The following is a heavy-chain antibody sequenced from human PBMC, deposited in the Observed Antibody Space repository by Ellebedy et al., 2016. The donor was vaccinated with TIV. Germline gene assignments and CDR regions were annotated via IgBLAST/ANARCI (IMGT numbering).Heavy chain of an antibody. CDR1: GYTFTSYD. CDR3: AAGLKWELLPSGDY. CDR2: MNPNSGNT. V-gene: IGHV1-8*01. Sequence: AASVKVSCKASGYTFTSYDINWVRQATGQGLEWMGWMNPNSGNTGYAQKFQGRVTMTRDTSISTAYMELSSLRSEDTAVYYCAAGLKWELLPSGDYWGQGTLVTVSS. J-gene: IGHJ4*02. D-gene: IGHD1-26*01.